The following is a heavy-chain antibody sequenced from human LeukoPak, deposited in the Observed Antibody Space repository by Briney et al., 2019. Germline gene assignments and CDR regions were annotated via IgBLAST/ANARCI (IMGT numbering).Heavy chain of an antibody. CDR2: IYYTGNT. J-gene: IGHJ6*02. Sequence: SETLSLTCTVSGGSISSSSYYWGWIRQPPGKGLKWIGSIYYTGNTYYNASLKSRVTISVDTSKNQSSLKLSSVTAAETAVYYCARHARRGEYEPYYYYGMDVWGQGTTVTVSS. V-gene: IGHV4-39*01. CDR3: ARHARRGEYEPYYYYGMDV. D-gene: IGHD4-17*01. CDR1: GGSISSSSYY.